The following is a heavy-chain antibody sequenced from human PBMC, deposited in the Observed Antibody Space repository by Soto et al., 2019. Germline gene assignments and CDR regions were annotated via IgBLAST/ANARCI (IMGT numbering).Heavy chain of an antibody. CDR2: ISYDGSNK. CDR3: ARDMSPLLWFGEPGDY. Sequence: GGSLRLSCAASGFTFSSYAMHWVRQAPGKGLEWVAVISYDGSNKYYADSVKGRFTISRDNSKNTLYLQMNSLRAEDTAVYYCARDMSPLLWFGEPGDYWGQGTLVTVSS. CDR1: GFTFSSYA. J-gene: IGHJ4*02. V-gene: IGHV3-30-3*01. D-gene: IGHD3-10*01.